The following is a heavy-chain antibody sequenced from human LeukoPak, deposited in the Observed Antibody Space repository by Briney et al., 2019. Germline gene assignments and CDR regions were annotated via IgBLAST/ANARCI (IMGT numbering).Heavy chain of an antibody. Sequence: GGSLRLSCAASGFTFSSYAMNWVRQAPGKGLEWVSTISGSGDNTYYADSVKGRFTISRDNSKNTLYLQMNSLRAEDTAVYYCARGQLEWENYYYGMDVWGQGTTVTVSS. J-gene: IGHJ6*02. D-gene: IGHD1-1*01. CDR1: GFTFSSYA. CDR2: ISGSGDNT. CDR3: ARGQLEWENYYYGMDV. V-gene: IGHV3-23*01.